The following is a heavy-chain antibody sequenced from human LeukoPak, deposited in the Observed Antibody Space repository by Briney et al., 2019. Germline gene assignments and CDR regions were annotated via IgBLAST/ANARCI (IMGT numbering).Heavy chain of an antibody. CDR1: GFTFSSYS. Sequence: NPGGSLRLSCAASGFTFSSYSMNWVRQAPGKGLEWASSISTSSSYIYYADSVKGRFTISRDNAKNSLYLQMNSLRAEDTAVYYCARYSSSEIDYWGQGTLVTVSS. J-gene: IGHJ4*02. CDR2: ISTSSSYI. D-gene: IGHD6-6*01. V-gene: IGHV3-21*01. CDR3: ARYSSSEIDY.